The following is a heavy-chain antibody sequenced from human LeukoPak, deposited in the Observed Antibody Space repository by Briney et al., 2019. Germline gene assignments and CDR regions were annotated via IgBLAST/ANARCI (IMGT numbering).Heavy chain of an antibody. CDR3: ARNRSVTTTPGFDH. CDR2: IYHSGST. V-gene: IGHV4-38-2*01. J-gene: IGHJ4*02. D-gene: IGHD4-17*01. Sequence: SETLSLTYAVSGYSIRSGDYWGWIRQSPGKGLEWIGSIYHSGSTHYTPSLRSRVTISVDTSKNQFSLMLSSVTAADTAIYYCARNRSVTTTPGFDHWGQGTLVTVSS. CDR1: GYSIRSGDY.